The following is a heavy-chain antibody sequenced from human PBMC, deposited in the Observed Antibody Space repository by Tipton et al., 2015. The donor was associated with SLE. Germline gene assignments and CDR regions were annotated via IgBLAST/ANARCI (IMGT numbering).Heavy chain of an antibody. J-gene: IGHJ1*01. CDR3: ARDEESGPWPGDVGHGH. V-gene: IGHV3-21*03. CDR1: EFTFSDFS. D-gene: IGHD2-8*02. Sequence: SLRLSCVGSEFTFSDFSMNWVRQAPGKGLEWVAFISSSGTYIQYSDSMKGRFTISRDNGKNSVYLQMNSLRAEDTAVYYCARDEESGPWPGDVGHGHWGQGSLVTGCS. CDR2: ISSSGTYI.